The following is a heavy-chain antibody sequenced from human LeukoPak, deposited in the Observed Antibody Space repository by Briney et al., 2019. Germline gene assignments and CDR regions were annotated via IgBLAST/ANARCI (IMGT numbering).Heavy chain of an antibody. Sequence: PSETLSLTCTVSGGSFSSYYWSWIRQPPGKGLEWIGYIYYSGSTNCNPSLKSRVTISVDTSKNQFSLKLSSVTAADTAVYYCARSFYGDYRRDGWFDPWGQGTLVTVSS. V-gene: IGHV4-59*12. CDR2: IYYSGST. CDR3: ARSFYGDYRRDGWFDP. J-gene: IGHJ5*02. CDR1: GGSFSSYY. D-gene: IGHD4-17*01.